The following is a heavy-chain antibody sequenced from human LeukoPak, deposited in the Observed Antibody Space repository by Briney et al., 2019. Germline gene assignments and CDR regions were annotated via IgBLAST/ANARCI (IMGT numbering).Heavy chain of an antibody. Sequence: PGRSLRLSCAASGFTFSNYGIHWVRQAPGKGLEWVAIISYDGSNQYYADSVKGRFTISRDNSKNTLYLQMSSLRAEDTAVYFCAKDLSHYYDSSGLQNYFDYWGQGTLVTVSS. CDR3: AKDLSHYYDSSGLQNYFDY. V-gene: IGHV3-30*18. CDR1: GFTFSNYG. D-gene: IGHD3-22*01. CDR2: ISYDGSNQ. J-gene: IGHJ4*02.